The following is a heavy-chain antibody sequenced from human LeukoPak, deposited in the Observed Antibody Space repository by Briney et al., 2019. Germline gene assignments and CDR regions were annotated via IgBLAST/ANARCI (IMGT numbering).Heavy chain of an antibody. J-gene: IGHJ4*02. CDR3: AKDKGDFWSGHHY. Sequence: GGSLRLSCAASGFTFSSYDMSWVRQAPGKGLEWVSSITGSGGSTYYADSVKGRFTISRDNSKNTLYLQMSSLRAEDTAVYYCAKDKGDFWSGHHYWGQGTLVTVSS. V-gene: IGHV3-23*01. D-gene: IGHD3-3*01. CDR2: ITGSGGST. CDR1: GFTFSSYD.